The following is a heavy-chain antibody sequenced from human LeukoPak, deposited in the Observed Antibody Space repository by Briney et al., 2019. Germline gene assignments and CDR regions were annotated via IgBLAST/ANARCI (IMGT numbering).Heavy chain of an antibody. CDR3: ARDTRDSSGHDAFDI. Sequence: ASVKVSCKASGGTFSSCAISWVRQAPGQGLEWMGGIIPIFGTANYAQKFQGRVTITADESTSTAYMELSSLRSEDTAVYYCARDTRDSSGHDAFDIWGQGTMVTVSS. D-gene: IGHD3-22*01. V-gene: IGHV1-69*13. CDR1: GGTFSSCA. CDR2: IIPIFGTA. J-gene: IGHJ3*02.